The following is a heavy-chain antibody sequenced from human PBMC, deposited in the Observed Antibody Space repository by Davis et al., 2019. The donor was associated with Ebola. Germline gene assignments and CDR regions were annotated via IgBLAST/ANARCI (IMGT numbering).Heavy chain of an antibody. CDR1: GFTVSSNY. CDR2: IYSGGST. D-gene: IGHD2-2*01. V-gene: IGHV3-53*01. CDR3: ARGGLYCISTSCYDDY. Sequence: GESLKISCAASGFTVSSNYMSWVRQAPGKGLEWVSVIYSGGSTYYADSVKGRFTISRDNSKNTLYLQMNSLRAEDTAVYYCARGGLYCISTSCYDDYWGQGTLVTVSS. J-gene: IGHJ4*02.